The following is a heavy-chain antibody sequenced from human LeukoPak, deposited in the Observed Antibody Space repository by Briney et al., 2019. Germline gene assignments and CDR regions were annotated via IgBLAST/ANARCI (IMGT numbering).Heavy chain of an antibody. CDR1: GFLFSTYT. CDR2: LAAASGTR. J-gene: IGHJ4*02. D-gene: IGHD5-24*01. Sequence: GGSLRLSCAASGFLFSTYTVNWVRQAPGQGLEWVAALAAASGTRYYANSVKGRFTISRDNSKNTVFLQMNSLRVEDTAVYYCAKDKVPDGKCDIDYWGQGTLVTVSS. CDR3: AKDKVPDGKCDIDY. V-gene: IGHV3-23*01.